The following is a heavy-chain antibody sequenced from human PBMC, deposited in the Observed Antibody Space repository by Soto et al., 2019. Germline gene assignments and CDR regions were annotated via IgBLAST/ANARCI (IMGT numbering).Heavy chain of an antibody. CDR1: GYTFTSYG. CDR2: ISAYNGNT. CDR3: AIEYYDILTGPFYY. D-gene: IGHD3-9*01. Sequence: GASVKVSCKASGYTFTSYGISWVRQAPGQGLEWMGWISAYNGNTNYAQKLQGRVTMTTDTSTSTAYMELRSLRSDDTAVYYCAIEYYDILTGPFYYWGQRTLVTVSA. J-gene: IGHJ4*02. V-gene: IGHV1-18*01.